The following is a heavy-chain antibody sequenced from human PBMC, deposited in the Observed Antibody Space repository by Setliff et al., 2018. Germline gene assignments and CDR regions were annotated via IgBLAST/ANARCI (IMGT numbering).Heavy chain of an antibody. V-gene: IGHV3-9*01. CDR2: ISWNSGNI. D-gene: IGHD6-13*01. J-gene: IGHJ5*02. Sequence: GGSLRLSCAASGFRFDDYAMHWVRQAPGKGLEWVSGISWNSGNIDYADSVKGRFTISRDNAKNSLYLQMNSLRPEDTALYYCAKGRTPYSRSWNGWFDPWGQGTLVTV. CDR1: GFRFDDYA. CDR3: AKGRTPYSRSWNGWFDP.